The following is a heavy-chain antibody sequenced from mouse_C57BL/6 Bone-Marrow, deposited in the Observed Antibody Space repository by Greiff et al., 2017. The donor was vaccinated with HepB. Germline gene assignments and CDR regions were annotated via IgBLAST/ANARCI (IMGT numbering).Heavy chain of an antibody. D-gene: IGHD6-1*01. J-gene: IGHJ2*01. CDR2: IHPNSGST. V-gene: IGHV1-64*01. CDR3: RGGIYFDYFDY. Sequence: VQLQQPGAELVKPGASVKLSCKASGYTFTSYWMHWVKQRPGQGLEWIGMIHPNSGSTNYNEKFKSKATLTVDKSSSTAYMQLSSLTSEDSAVYYCRGGIYFDYFDYWGQGTTLTVSS. CDR1: GYTFTSYW.